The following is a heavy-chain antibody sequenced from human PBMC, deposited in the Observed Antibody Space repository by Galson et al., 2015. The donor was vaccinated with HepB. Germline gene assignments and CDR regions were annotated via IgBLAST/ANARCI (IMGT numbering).Heavy chain of an antibody. CDR2: FSGYNGDT. CDR3: ARARYSSSPPDY. V-gene: IGHV1-18*01. J-gene: IGHJ4*02. CDR1: GYTFTNFA. D-gene: IGHD6-6*01. Sequence: SVKVSCKASGYTFTNFAVNWVRQAPGQGLEWMGWFSGYNGDTNYAQKIQGRVTMTIDTSTTTAYMELRSLRSDDTAVYYCARARYSSSPPDYWGQGTLVTVSS.